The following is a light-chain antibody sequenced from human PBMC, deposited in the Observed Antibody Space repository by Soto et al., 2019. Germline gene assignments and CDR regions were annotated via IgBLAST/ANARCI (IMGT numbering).Light chain of an antibody. CDR3: AEWDDSMNGPD. J-gene: IGLJ2*01. CDR1: YSNIGIND. Sequence: QSVLTQPPSASGTPGQRVTVSCSGTYSNIGINDVHWYRQLSGTAPQILIYDTSQRATGVPDRFSGSRSGTSASLVISGLQTAHEADYHCAEWDDSMNGPDFGGGTK. V-gene: IGLV1-44*01. CDR2: DTS.